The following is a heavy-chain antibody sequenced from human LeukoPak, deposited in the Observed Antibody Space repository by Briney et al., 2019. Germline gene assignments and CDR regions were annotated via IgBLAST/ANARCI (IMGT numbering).Heavy chain of an antibody. J-gene: IGHJ3*02. D-gene: IGHD4-17*01. CDR1: GYTFTGYF. CDR3: ARINYGDYPHAFDI. V-gene: IGHV1-2*02. CDR2: MNPNSGGT. Sequence: GASVKVSCQASGYTFTGYFMHCVRQAPGQGLEWLGWMNPNSGGTNYAQRFQGRVTMTRDTSITTAYMELTRLRSDDTALYYCARINYGDYPHAFDIWGRGTMVTVSS.